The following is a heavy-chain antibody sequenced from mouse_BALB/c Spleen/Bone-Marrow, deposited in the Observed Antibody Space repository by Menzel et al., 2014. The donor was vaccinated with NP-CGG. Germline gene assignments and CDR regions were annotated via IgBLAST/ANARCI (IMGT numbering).Heavy chain of an antibody. CDR3: ASVLRRNYSAIDY. V-gene: IGHV5-4*02. CDR2: ISDGGSYT. Sequence: DVQLVESGGGLVKPGGSLKLSCAASGFTFSDYYMYWVRQTLEKRLEWVATISDGGSYTYYPDSVKGRFTISRDNAKNSLYLQMSSLKSEDTAMYYCASVLRRNYSAIDYWGQGTSVTVSS. D-gene: IGHD1-2*01. J-gene: IGHJ4*01. CDR1: GFTFSDYY.